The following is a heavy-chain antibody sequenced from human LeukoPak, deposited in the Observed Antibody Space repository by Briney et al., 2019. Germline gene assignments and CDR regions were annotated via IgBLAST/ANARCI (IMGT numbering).Heavy chain of an antibody. J-gene: IGHJ4*02. CDR3: AKDHLGIAVAGTGFDY. V-gene: IGHV3-23*01. Sequence: GGSLRLSCAASGFTFSSYAMSWVRQAPREGLEWVSPISGSGANTYYADSVKGRFTISRDNSKDTLYLQMNSLRAEDTGIYYCAKDHLGIAVAGTGFDYWGQGTLVTVSS. CDR2: ISGSGANT. CDR1: GFTFSSYA. D-gene: IGHD6-19*01.